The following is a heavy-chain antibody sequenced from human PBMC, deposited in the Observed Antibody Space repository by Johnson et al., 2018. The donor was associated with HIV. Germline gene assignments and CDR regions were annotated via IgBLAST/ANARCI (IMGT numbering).Heavy chain of an antibody. J-gene: IGHJ3*02. CDR1: GFTFDDYG. V-gene: IGHV3-20*04. Sequence: VQLVESGGRVVRRGGSLRLSCAASGFTFDDYGMSWVRQGPGKGLEWVSGIDWNGGSTGYADSVKGRFTISRDNSKNTLYLQMKSLRAEDTAVYYCAKGRSGTTASIDAFDIWGQGTMVTVSS. CDR2: IDWNGGST. D-gene: IGHD1-7*01. CDR3: AKGRSGTTASIDAFDI.